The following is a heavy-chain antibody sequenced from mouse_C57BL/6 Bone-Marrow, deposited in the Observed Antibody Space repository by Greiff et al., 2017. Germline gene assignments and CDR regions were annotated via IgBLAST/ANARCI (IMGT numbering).Heavy chain of an antibody. J-gene: IGHJ2*01. CDR1: GYSFTGYY. V-gene: IGHV1-42*01. D-gene: IGHD1-2*01. Sequence: EVKLQESGPELVKPGASVKISCKASGYSFTGYYMNWVKQSPKKSLEWIGEINPTTGGTPYNQKFKAKATLTVDKSSSTAYMQLKSLTYEDAAVYYCANAHYYGLDDWGKGTTLTVSS. CDR3: ANAHYYGLDD. CDR2: INPTTGGT.